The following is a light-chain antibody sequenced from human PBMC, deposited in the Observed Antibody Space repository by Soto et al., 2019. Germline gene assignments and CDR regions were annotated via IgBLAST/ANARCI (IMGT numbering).Light chain of an antibody. J-gene: IGKJ4*01. CDR1: HDVSRN. Sequence: DIQMTQSPSSLSASVGDRVTIACQSSHDVSRNLNWLQQKPGEAPTLLIYDASNLERGVASRCSGSGSGTDFPFISSSLQPEDVATYYCQQYSSMVSFGGGTAIEIK. CDR3: QQYSSMVS. CDR2: DAS. V-gene: IGKV1-33*01.